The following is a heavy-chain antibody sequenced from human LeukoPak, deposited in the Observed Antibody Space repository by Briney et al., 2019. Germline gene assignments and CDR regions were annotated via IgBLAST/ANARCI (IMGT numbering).Heavy chain of an antibody. J-gene: IGHJ2*01. Sequence: PSETLSLTCTVSGGSISSYYWSWIRQPPGKGLEWIGYIYYSGSTNYNPSLKSRVTISVDTSKNQFSLKLSSVTAADTAVYYCARGIGLWFGELSYWYFDLWGRGTLVTVSS. D-gene: IGHD3-10*01. V-gene: IGHV4-59*01. CDR3: ARGIGLWFGELSYWYFDL. CDR2: IYYSGST. CDR1: GGSISSYY.